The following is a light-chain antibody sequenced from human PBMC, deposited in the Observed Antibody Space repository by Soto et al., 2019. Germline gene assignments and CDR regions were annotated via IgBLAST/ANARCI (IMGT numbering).Light chain of an antibody. V-gene: IGKV3-20*01. CDR2: AAS. CDR3: QQYGSSPWT. Sequence: EIVLTQSPGTLSLSPGERATLYCRASQSVNSDYLGWFQPKPGQAPRLLIYAASRRATGIPDRFSGSGSGTDFTLTISRLEPEDFAVYYCQQYGSSPWTFGQGTKVDIK. J-gene: IGKJ1*01. CDR1: QSVNSDY.